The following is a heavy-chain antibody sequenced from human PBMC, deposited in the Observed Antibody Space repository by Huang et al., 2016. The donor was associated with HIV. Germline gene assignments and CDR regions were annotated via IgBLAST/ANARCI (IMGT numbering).Heavy chain of an antibody. CDR1: GFSISSYW. J-gene: IGHJ4*02. CDR3: ARDPRIQSWLNFFDY. V-gene: IGHV3-74*01. Sequence: EVQLVESGGGLVQPGGSLRLSCAASGFSISSYWMHWVRQAPGKGLVWVSRINRDGRSTSYADSVKGRFTNSRDNAKNTLYLRMNSLRAEGTAVYYCARDPRIQSWLNFFDYWGQGTLVSVSS. CDR2: INRDGRST. D-gene: IGHD3-22*01.